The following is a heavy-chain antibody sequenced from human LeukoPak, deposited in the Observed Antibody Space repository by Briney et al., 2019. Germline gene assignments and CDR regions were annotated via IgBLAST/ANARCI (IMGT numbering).Heavy chain of an antibody. D-gene: IGHD6-19*01. Sequence: SVKVSCKASGGTFSSYAISWVRQAPGQGLEWMGGIIPIFGTANYAQKFQGRVTITADGSTSTAYMELSSLRSEDTAVYYCASSFNRIAVAFLYWGQGTLVTVSS. V-gene: IGHV1-69*13. CDR2: IIPIFGTA. CDR1: GGTFSSYA. J-gene: IGHJ4*02. CDR3: ASSFNRIAVAFLY.